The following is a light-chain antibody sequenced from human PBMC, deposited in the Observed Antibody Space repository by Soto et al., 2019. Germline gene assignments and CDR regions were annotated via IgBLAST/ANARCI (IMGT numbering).Light chain of an antibody. CDR1: SSNIGAGYD. CDR2: GNS. J-gene: IGLJ2*01. CDR3: QSYDSSLSGLV. V-gene: IGLV1-40*01. Sequence: QAVVTQPPSVSGAPGQRVTISCTGSSSNIGAGYDVHWYQQLPGTAPKLLICGNSNRPSGVPDRFSGSKSGTSASLAITGLQAEDEADYYCQSYDSSLSGLVFGGGTKVTVL.